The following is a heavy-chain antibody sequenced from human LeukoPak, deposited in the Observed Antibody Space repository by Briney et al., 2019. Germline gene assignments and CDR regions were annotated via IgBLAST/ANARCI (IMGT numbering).Heavy chain of an antibody. J-gene: IGHJ4*02. CDR1: GFTVNIHY. Sequence: GGSLRLSCAASGFTVNIHYMSWVRQAPGKGLEWVSIIYDGGTTSYEDSVKGRFTISRDNSNNILYLQMSSLRAEDTAVYYCATVAGGTYHFDLWGQGALVTVSS. D-gene: IGHD1-26*01. CDR2: IYDGGTT. V-gene: IGHV3-53*01. CDR3: ATVAGGTYHFDL.